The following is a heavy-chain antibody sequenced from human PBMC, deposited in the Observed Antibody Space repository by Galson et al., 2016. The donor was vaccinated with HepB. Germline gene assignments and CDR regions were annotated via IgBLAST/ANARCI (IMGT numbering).Heavy chain of an antibody. Sequence: SLRLSCAGTGFTFSSYGMSWVRQAPGKGLEWVSVISALHNQIYYADSVRGRFPISRDNSKSRLFLQMSSLRAEDTAMYYCVISVRGISTGPFDHWGQGTLVVVSS. D-gene: IGHD3-10*01. V-gene: IGHV3-23*01. CDR3: VISVRGISTGPFDH. CDR2: ISALHNQI. J-gene: IGHJ5*02. CDR1: GFTFSSYG.